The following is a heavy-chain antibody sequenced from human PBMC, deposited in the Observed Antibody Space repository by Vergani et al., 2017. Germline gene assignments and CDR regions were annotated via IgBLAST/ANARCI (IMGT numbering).Heavy chain of an antibody. Sequence: QVQLVQSGAEVKKPGSSVKVSCKASGGTFSSYAISWVRQAPGQGLEWMGGIIPIFGTANYAQKFQGRVTITADEPTSTAYMELSSLRSEDTGVYYCARDGEYSSSWGPFDYWGQGTLVTVSS. CDR3: ARDGEYSSSWGPFDY. D-gene: IGHD6-13*01. V-gene: IGHV1-69*01. J-gene: IGHJ4*02. CDR2: IIPIFGTA. CDR1: GGTFSSYA.